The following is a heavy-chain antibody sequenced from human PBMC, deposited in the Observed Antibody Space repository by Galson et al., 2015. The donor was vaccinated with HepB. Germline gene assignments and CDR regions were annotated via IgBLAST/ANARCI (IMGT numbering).Heavy chain of an antibody. J-gene: IGHJ4*02. CDR3: AKARYSSSPRTDFDY. CDR2: ISRNSGSI. CDR1: GFTFDDYA. V-gene: IGHV3-9*01. Sequence: SLRLSCAASGFTFDDYAMHWVRQAPGKGLEWFSGISRNSGSIGYADSVKGRFTISRDNAKNSLYLQMNSLRAEDTALYYCAKARYSSSPRTDFDYWGQGTLVTVSS. D-gene: IGHD6-6*01.